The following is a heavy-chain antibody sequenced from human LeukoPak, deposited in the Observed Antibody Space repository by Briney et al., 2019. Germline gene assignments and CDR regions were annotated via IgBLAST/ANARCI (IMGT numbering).Heavy chain of an antibody. CDR2: IYYSGST. CDR1: GGSVSSGNYY. Sequence: SETLSLTCTVSGGSVSSGNYYWTWIRQPPGKGLEWIGYIYYSGSTYYNPSLKSRVTISVDTSKNQFSLKLSSVTAADTAVYYCARVVPEHGFWSGYSSYYFDYWGQGTLVTVSS. V-gene: IGHV4-61*01. CDR3: ARVVPEHGFWSGYSSYYFDY. D-gene: IGHD3-3*01. J-gene: IGHJ4*02.